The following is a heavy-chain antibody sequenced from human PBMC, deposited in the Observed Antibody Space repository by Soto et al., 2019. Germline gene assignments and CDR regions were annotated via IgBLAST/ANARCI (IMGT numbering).Heavy chain of an antibody. CDR3: AKDDDEGYYGSTRQAGGDN. CDR2: INLDGNEK. D-gene: IGHD3-10*01. V-gene: IGHV3-7*04. Sequence: GGSLRLSCVASGLTFRRYWMSWVRQAPGKGLEWLANINLDGNEKYYVDSVRGRFTISRDNTKNSLFLQMNSLRAEDTAVYYCAKDDDEGYYGSTRQAGGDNWGQGTLVTGSS. CDR1: GLTFRRYW. J-gene: IGHJ4*02.